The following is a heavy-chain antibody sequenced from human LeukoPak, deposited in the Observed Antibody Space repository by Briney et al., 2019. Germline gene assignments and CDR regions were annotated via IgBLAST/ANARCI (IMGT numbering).Heavy chain of an antibody. CDR1: GYTLTELS. Sequence: ASVKVSCKVSGYTLTELSMHWVRQAPGKGLEWMGGFDPEDGETVYAQKFQGRVTMTEDTSTDTAYMELSSLRSEDTAVYYCARVVGSVAATYYFDYWGQGTLVTVSS. J-gene: IGHJ4*02. CDR2: FDPEDGET. V-gene: IGHV1-24*01. D-gene: IGHD6-6*01. CDR3: ARVVGSVAATYYFDY.